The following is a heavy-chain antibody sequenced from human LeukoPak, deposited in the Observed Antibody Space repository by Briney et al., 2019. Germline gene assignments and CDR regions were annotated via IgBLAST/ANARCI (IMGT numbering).Heavy chain of an antibody. CDR2: IYSGGST. CDR1: GFTVSSNY. V-gene: IGHV3-66*01. J-gene: IGHJ4*02. Sequence: PGGSLRISCAASGFTVSSNYMSWVRQAPGKRLEWVSVIYSGGSTYYADSVKGRFTISRDNSKNTLYLQRNSPRVEDPDVYYRARDFATLGLDYWGQGTLVTVSS. CDR3: ARDFATLGLDY. D-gene: IGHD1-26*01.